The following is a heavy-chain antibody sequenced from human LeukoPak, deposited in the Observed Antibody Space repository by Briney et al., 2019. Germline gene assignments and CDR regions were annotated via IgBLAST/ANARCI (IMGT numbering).Heavy chain of an antibody. Sequence: SETLSLTCAVYGGSFSGYYWSWIRQPPGKGLEWIGKINHSGSTNYNPSLKSRVTISVDTSKNQFSLKLSSVTAADTAVYYCARGGSGSYYAVENYFDYWGQGTLVTVSS. D-gene: IGHD3-10*01. CDR1: GGSFSGYY. CDR2: INHSGST. J-gene: IGHJ4*02. V-gene: IGHV4-34*01. CDR3: ARGGSGSYYAVENYFDY.